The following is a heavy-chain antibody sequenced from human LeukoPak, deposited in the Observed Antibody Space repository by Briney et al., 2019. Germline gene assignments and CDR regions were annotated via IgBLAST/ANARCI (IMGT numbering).Heavy chain of an antibody. D-gene: IGHD6-13*01. Sequence: SETLSLTCAVYGGSFSGYYWSWIRQPPGKGLEWIGEVNHSGSTNYNPSLKSRVTISVDTSKNQFSLKLSSVTAADTAVYYCARGIRRIAAAGSRFGYWGQGTLVTVSS. V-gene: IGHV4-34*01. CDR3: ARGIRRIAAAGSRFGY. CDR2: VNHSGST. J-gene: IGHJ4*02. CDR1: GGSFSGYY.